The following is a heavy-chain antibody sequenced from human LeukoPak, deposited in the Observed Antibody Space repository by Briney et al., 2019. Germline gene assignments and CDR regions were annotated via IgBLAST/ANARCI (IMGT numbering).Heavy chain of an antibody. CDR2: IIPIFGTA. Sequence: SVKVSCKASGGTFSSYAISWVRQAPGQGLEWMGGIIPIFGTANYAQKFQGRVTITTDESTSTAYMELSSLRSEDTAVYYCASERVACSSTSCRLPYYYYYMDVWGKGTTVTASS. D-gene: IGHD2-2*01. CDR1: GGTFSSYA. J-gene: IGHJ6*03. V-gene: IGHV1-69*05. CDR3: ASERVACSSTSCRLPYYYYYMDV.